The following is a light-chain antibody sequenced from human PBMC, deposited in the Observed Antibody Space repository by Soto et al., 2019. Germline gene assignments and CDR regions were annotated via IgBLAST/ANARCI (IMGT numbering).Light chain of an antibody. CDR2: AAS. CDR1: QGISSY. J-gene: IGKJ1*01. Sequence: AIRMTQSPSSLSASTGDRVTITCRASQGISSYLAWYQQKPGKAPKLLIYAASTLQSGVPSRFSGSGSGTDFTLTLSCLQSEYFAAYYCQQYYSYPRTFGQGTKVEI. V-gene: IGKV1-8*01. CDR3: QQYYSYPRT.